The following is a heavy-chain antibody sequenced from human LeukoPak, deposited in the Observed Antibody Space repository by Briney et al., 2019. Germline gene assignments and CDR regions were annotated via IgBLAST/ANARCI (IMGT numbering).Heavy chain of an antibody. Sequence: GGSLRLSCAASGFTVSSNYMSWVRQAPGKGLEWVSYISSSSSTIYYADSVKGRFTISRDNAKNSLYLQMNSLRAEDTAVYYCARDRTYYYDSSGYYYGPRWFDPWGQGTLVTVSS. CDR3: ARDRTYYYDSSGYYYGPRWFDP. CDR1: GFTVSSNY. D-gene: IGHD3-22*01. CDR2: ISSSSSTI. J-gene: IGHJ5*02. V-gene: IGHV3-48*01.